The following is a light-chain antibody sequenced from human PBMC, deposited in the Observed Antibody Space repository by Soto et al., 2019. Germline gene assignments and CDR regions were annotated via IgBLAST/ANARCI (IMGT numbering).Light chain of an antibody. CDR3: QSYDRSSLYV. CDR1: SGSVASNF. V-gene: IGLV6-57*02. CDR2: GDN. Sequence: NFMLTQPHSVSESPGKTVTISCTGSSGSVASNFVHWYQRRPGSAPTIVIYGDNQRPSGVPDRFSGSIDSSSNSASLTISGLNTEDEADYFCQSYDRSSLYVFGTGTKVTVL. J-gene: IGLJ1*01.